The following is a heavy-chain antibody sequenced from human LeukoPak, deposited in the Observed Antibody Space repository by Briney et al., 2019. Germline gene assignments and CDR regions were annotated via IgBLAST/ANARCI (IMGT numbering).Heavy chain of an antibody. Sequence: KAGGSLRLSCAASGFTFSSYSMNWVRQAPGKGLEWVSSISSSSSYIYYADSVKGRFTISRDNAKNSLYPQMNSLRAEDTAVYYCARERAVAEYYFDYWGQGTLVTVSS. V-gene: IGHV3-21*01. CDR2: ISSSSSYI. D-gene: IGHD6-19*01. CDR3: ARERAVAEYYFDY. J-gene: IGHJ4*02. CDR1: GFTFSSYS.